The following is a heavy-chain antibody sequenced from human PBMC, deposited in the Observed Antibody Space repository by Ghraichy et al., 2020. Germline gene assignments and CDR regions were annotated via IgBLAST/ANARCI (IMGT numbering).Heavy chain of an antibody. Sequence: SETLSLTCTVSGGSISSSSYYWGWIRQPPGKGLEWIGSIYYSGSTYYNPSLKSRVTISVDTSKNQFSLKLSSVTAADTAVYYCARRGGYSSGWKSDYWGQGTLVTVSS. CDR3: ARRGGYSSGWKSDY. D-gene: IGHD6-19*01. CDR1: GGSISSSSYY. V-gene: IGHV4-39*01. J-gene: IGHJ4*02. CDR2: IYYSGST.